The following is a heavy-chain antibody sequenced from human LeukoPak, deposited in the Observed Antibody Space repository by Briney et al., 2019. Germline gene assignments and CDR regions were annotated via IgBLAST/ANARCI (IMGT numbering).Heavy chain of an antibody. CDR2: LYSDGST. V-gene: IGHV3-53*01. Sequence: GGSLRLSCAASGFTFSTYAMTWVRQAPGKGLEWVSLLYSDGSTYYADSVKGRFTISRDQSKNTLYLQMNSLRVEDTAVYYCAKKSGTSGSYPNWGQGTLVIVSS. CDR3: AKKSGTSGSYPN. D-gene: IGHD3-10*01. CDR1: GFTFSTYA. J-gene: IGHJ4*02.